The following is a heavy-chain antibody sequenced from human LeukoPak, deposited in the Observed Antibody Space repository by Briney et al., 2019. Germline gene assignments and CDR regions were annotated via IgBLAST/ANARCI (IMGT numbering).Heavy chain of an antibody. Sequence: GGSLRLSCAASGFTFSSYEMNWVRQAPGKGLEWVSYISSSGSTIYYADSVKGRFTISRDNAKNSLYLQMNSLRAEDTAVYYCARVGCSGGSCYINYYYYYYMDVWGKGTTVTVSS. CDR1: GFTFSSYE. V-gene: IGHV3-48*03. J-gene: IGHJ6*03. CDR3: ARVGCSGGSCYINYYYYYYMDV. CDR2: ISSSGSTI. D-gene: IGHD2-15*01.